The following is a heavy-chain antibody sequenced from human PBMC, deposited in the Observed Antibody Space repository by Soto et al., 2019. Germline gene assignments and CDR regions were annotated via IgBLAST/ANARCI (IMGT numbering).Heavy chain of an antibody. Sequence: KTSETLSLTCAVSGGSISSGGYSWSWIRQPPGKGLEWIGYIYHSGSTYYNPSLKSRVTISVDRSKNQFSLKLSSVTAADTAVYYCARGRPAFDIWGQGTMVTVSS. V-gene: IGHV4-30-2*01. CDR3: ARGRPAFDI. CDR2: IYHSGST. J-gene: IGHJ3*02. CDR1: GGSISSGGYS. D-gene: IGHD6-25*01.